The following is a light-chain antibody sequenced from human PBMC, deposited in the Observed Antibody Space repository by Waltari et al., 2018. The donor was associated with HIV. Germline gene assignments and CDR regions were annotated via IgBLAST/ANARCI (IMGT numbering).Light chain of an antibody. CDR2: SVS. V-gene: IGKV1-8*01. Sequence: VTLTQSLSPRSASTEDQLTSTCRARGDVNSGLAWYRQKPVMAPELLISSVSALRTGVPSRFSGSGSGTDFTLSISCLQSDDFGTYYCQQYSQFPLSFGGGTKVE. CDR1: GDVNSG. J-gene: IGKJ4*01. CDR3: QQYSQFPLS.